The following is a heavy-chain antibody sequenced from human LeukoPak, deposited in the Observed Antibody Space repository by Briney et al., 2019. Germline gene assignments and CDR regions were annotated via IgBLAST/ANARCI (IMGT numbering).Heavy chain of an antibody. CDR2: IYYSGST. D-gene: IGHD6-13*01. V-gene: IGHV4-39*01. J-gene: IGHJ5*02. Sequence: PSETLSLTCTVSGGSISSSSYYWGWIRQPPGKGLEWIGSIYYSGSTYYNPSLKSRVTISVDTSKNQFSLKLSSVTAADTAVYYCAGNHLIAAAGTGFDPWGQGTLVTVSS. CDR3: AGNHLIAAAGTGFDP. CDR1: GGSISSSSYY.